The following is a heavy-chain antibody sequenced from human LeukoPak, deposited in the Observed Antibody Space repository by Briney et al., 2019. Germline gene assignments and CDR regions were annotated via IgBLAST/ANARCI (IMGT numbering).Heavy chain of an antibody. J-gene: IGHJ5*02. CDR2: IYYSGST. Sequence: SETLSLTCTVSGGSISSSRYYWGWIRQPPGKGLEWIGSIYYSGSTYYNPSLKSRVTISVDTSKNQFSLKLSSVTAADTAVYYCARHVFRNPQDYYDSSDTRSGWFDPWGQGTLVTVSS. CDR3: ARHVFRNPQDYYDSSDTRSGWFDP. CDR1: GGSISSSRYY. V-gene: IGHV4-39*01. D-gene: IGHD3-22*01.